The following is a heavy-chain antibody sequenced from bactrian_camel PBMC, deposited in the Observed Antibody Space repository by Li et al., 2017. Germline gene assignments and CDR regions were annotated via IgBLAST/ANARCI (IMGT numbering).Heavy chain of an antibody. V-gene: IGHV3S6*01. CDR3: AADPSRELWVGYPPYKY. D-gene: IGHD5*01. CDR2: LYSDGTNP. CDR1: GFTFNTYR. J-gene: IGHJ4*01. Sequence: HVQLVESGGGLVQPGGSLRLSCAASGFTFNTYRIHWVRQAPGKGLEWVSSLYSDGTNPHYVNSVRGRFTISRDNARNTQYLQMNSLKPEDTAVYYCAADPSRELWVGYPPYKYWGQGTQVTVS.